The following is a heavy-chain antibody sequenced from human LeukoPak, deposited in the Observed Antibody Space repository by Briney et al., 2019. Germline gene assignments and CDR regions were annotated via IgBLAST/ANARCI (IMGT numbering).Heavy chain of an antibody. D-gene: IGHD5-12*01. Sequence: ASVKVSCKASGYTFTSYDINWVRQATGQGLEWMGWMNPNSGNTGYAQKFQGRVTITRNTSISTAYMELSSLRSEDTAVYYCARGRGYSGYGRYYYYYMDVWGKGTTVTVSS. CDR1: GYTFTSYD. CDR3: ARGRGYSGYGRYYYYYMDV. J-gene: IGHJ6*03. V-gene: IGHV1-8*03. CDR2: MNPNSGNT.